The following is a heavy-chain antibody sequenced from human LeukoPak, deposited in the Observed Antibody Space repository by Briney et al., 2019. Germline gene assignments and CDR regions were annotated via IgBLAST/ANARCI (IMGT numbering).Heavy chain of an antibody. V-gene: IGHV3-7*01. D-gene: IGHD6-19*01. Sequence: GGSLRLSCAASGFTFSAYWMTWVRQAPGKGLAWVANIIEGGDVKYYADSVKGRFIISRDNTKNSLYLQMTSLRTDDTAVYYCARVGKNGWDFDHWGQGTLVTVSS. CDR1: GFTFSAYW. J-gene: IGHJ4*02. CDR2: IIEGGDVK. CDR3: ARVGKNGWDFDH.